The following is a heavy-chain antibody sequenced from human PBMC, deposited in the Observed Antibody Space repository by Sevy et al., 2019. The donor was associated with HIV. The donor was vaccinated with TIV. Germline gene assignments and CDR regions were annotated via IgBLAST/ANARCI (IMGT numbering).Heavy chain of an antibody. Sequence: ASVKVSCKASGYTFTSYGISWVRQAPGQGLEWMGWISAYNGNTNYAQKLQGRVTMTTDTSTSTAYMELRSLRSDDTAVYYCARTSSAVAGAEYFQHWGQGTLVTVSS. CDR1: GYTFTSYG. CDR3: ARTSSAVAGAEYFQH. CDR2: ISAYNGNT. D-gene: IGHD6-19*01. V-gene: IGHV1-18*01. J-gene: IGHJ1*01.